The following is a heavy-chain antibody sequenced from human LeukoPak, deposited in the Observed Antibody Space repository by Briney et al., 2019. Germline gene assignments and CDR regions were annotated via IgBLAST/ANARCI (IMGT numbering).Heavy chain of an antibody. D-gene: IGHD3-10*01. CDR2: ISAYNGNT. V-gene: IGHV1-18*01. J-gene: IGHJ6*02. CDR1: GYTFTSYG. CDR3: ARDFPLITMVRGVIISYYYYGMDV. Sequence: ASVKVSCKASGYTFTSYGISWVRQAPGQGLEWMGWISAYNGNTNYAQKLQGRVTMTTDTSTSTAYMELRSLRSDDTAVYYCARDFPLITMVRGVIISYYYYGMDVWGQGTTVTVSS.